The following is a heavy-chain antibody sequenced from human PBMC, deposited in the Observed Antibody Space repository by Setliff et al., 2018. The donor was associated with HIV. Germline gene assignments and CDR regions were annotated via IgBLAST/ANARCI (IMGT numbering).Heavy chain of an antibody. CDR3: ARSRTDDGSGRYYNNDWFDS. CDR2: IIPMYDTR. V-gene: IGHV1-69*13. Sequence: SVKVSCKASGGTFSSYAISWVRQAPGQGLEWMGGIIPMYDTRNYAQKFQGRVTITADESTSTAYMELSSLRSEDTAVYYCARSRTDDGSGRYYNNDWFDSWGQGTLVTVSS. J-gene: IGHJ5*01. D-gene: IGHD3-10*01. CDR1: GGTFSSYA.